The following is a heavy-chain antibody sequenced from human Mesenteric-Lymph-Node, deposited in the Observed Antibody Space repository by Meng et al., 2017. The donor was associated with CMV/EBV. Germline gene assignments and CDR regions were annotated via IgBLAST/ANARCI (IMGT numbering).Heavy chain of an antibody. CDR3: ARIRRDCSSTSCYRWFDP. Sequence: ASVKVSCKASGYTFTGYYMHWVRQAPGQGLEWMGWISAYNGNTNYAQKLQGRVTMTTDTSTSTAYMELRSLRSDDTAVYYCARIRRDCSSTSCYRWFDPWGQGTLVTVSS. D-gene: IGHD2-2*01. J-gene: IGHJ5*02. CDR2: ISAYNGNT. CDR1: GYTFTGYY. V-gene: IGHV1-18*04.